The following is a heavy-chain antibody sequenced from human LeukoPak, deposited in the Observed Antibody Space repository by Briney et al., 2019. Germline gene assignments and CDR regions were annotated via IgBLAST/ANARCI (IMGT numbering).Heavy chain of an antibody. CDR2: IYYSGST. CDR3: ARHVKYSGSYYFQD. Sequence: SETLSLTCTVSGGSISPYYWSWIRQPPGEGLEWIGYIYYSGSTNYNPSLKSRVTISADTSKNQFSLKLSSVTAADTAVYYCARHVKYSGSYYFQDWGQGTLVTVSS. CDR1: GGSISPYY. J-gene: IGHJ1*01. V-gene: IGHV4-59*08. D-gene: IGHD1-26*01.